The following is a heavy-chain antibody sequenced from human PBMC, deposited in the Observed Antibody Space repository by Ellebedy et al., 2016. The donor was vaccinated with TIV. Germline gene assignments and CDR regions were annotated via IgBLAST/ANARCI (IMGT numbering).Heavy chain of an antibody. J-gene: IGHJ1*01. Sequence: GESLKISCAASGFTFSSYAMSWVRQAPGKGLEWVSAISGSGGSTYYADSVKGRFTISRDNSKNTLYLQMNSLRAEDTAVYYCAKAIAARPGYFQHWGQGTLVTVSS. CDR2: ISGSGGST. CDR1: GFTFSSYA. CDR3: AKAIAARPGYFQH. V-gene: IGHV3-23*01. D-gene: IGHD6-6*01.